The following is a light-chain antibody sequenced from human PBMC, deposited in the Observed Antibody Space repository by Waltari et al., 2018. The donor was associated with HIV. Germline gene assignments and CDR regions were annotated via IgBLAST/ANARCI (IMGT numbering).Light chain of an antibody. CDR1: QYINTY. V-gene: IGKV1-39*01. CDR2: AAS. J-gene: IGKJ1*01. Sequence: DIQMTQSPSSLSASVGDTVIITCRASQYINTYLNWYQQKLGKAPKLQIYAASNLQSGVPSRFSGSGSGTDFTLTISSLQPEDCATYYCQQSYNNPWTFGQGTKVEIK. CDR3: QQSYNNPWT.